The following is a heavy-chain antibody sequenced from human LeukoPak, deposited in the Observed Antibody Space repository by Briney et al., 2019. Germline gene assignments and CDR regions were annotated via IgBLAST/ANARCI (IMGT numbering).Heavy chain of an antibody. J-gene: IGHJ3*02. V-gene: IGHV3-9*01. CDR1: EFIFDDFA. CDR3: VKDRKSRDLDSLDI. CDR2: IYWDSSSV. Sequence: GGSLRLSCTVSEFIFDDFAMHWVRQAPGKGLEWVSGIYWDSSSVDYADSVKGRFTIPRDNAKNSLYLQMNSLRTDDTAVYYCVKDRKSRDLDSLDIWGQGTMVTVSS. D-gene: IGHD5-24*01.